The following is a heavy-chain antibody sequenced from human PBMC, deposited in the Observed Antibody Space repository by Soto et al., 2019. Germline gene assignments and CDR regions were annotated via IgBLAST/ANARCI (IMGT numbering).Heavy chain of an antibody. V-gene: IGHV4-30-2*01. CDR3: AGMPYTSGLRFDT. Sequence: PSETLSLTCNMSGDSYSITTYSWSWIRQPPGKALQWIGFIYQSGVTSYNPSLASRVSISLDMSNNQCSLKLKSVTAADTAVYFCAGMPYTSGLRFDTWGQGTLVTVSS. J-gene: IGHJ5*02. D-gene: IGHD6-19*01. CDR1: GDSYSITTYS. CDR2: IYQSGVT.